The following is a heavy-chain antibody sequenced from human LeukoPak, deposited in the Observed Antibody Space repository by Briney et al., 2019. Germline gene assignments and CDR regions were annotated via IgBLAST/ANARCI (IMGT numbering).Heavy chain of an antibody. CDR3: TVEDTVVVPAAIHESSY. D-gene: IGHD2-2*02. V-gene: IGHV1-2*02. CDR2: INPNSGGT. Sequence: ASVKVSCKASGYIFTGYYMHWVRQAPGQGLEWMGWINPNSGGTEYAQKFQGRVTMTRDTSISTAYMELSRLRSDDTAVYYCTVEDTVVVPAAIHESSYWGQGTLVTVSS. CDR1: GYIFTGYY. J-gene: IGHJ4*02.